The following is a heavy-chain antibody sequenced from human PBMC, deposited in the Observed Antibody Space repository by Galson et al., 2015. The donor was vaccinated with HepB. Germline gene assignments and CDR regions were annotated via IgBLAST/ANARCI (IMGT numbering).Heavy chain of an antibody. CDR2: ISSNGGST. V-gene: IGHV3-64D*06. CDR3: VIPEWELPPGSNAFDI. J-gene: IGHJ3*02. Sequence: SLRLSCAASGFTFSSYAMHWVRQAPGKGLEYVSAISSNGGSTYYADSVKGRFTISRDNSKNTLYLQMSSLRAEDTAVYYCVIPEWELPPGSNAFDIWGQGTMVTVSS. CDR1: GFTFSSYA. D-gene: IGHD1-26*01.